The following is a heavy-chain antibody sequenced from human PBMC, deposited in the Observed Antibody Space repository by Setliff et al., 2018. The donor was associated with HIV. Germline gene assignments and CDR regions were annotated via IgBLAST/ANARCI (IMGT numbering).Heavy chain of an antibody. J-gene: IGHJ4*02. Sequence: LSLTCTVSGGSITTTNYYWGWVRQSPGKGLEWIGVIYYRGSAYYNLSLQSRVTLSVDTSKNSFSLHLPSVTAADTAVYYCARAGSYGWDYWGQGTLVTVSS. D-gene: IGHD5-18*01. CDR1: GGSITTTNYY. CDR2: IYYRGSA. CDR3: ARAGSYGWDY. V-gene: IGHV4-39*07.